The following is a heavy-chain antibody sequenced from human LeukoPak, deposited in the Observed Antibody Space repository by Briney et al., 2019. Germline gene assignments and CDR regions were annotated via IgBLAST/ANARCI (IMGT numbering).Heavy chain of an antibody. J-gene: IGHJ4*02. V-gene: IGHV1-8*01. Sequence: GASVKVSCKASGYTFTSYDINWVRQATGQGLEWMGWMNPNSGNTGYAQKFQGRVTMTRNTSISTAYMELSSLRSEDTAVYYCATRFEIAAAAFDYWGQGTLVTVSS. D-gene: IGHD6-13*01. CDR1: GYTFTSYD. CDR2: MNPNSGNT. CDR3: ATRFEIAAAAFDY.